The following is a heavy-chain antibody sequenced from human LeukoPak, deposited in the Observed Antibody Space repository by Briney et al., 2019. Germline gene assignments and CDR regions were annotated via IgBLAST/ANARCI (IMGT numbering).Heavy chain of an antibody. CDR3: ARQRYSGSYYPFDY. CDR2: IYYSGST. CDR1: GGSISSSSYY. V-gene: IGHV4-39*01. J-gene: IGHJ4*02. Sequence: RPSETLSLTCTVSGGSISSSSYYWGWIRQPPGKGLEWIGSIYYSGSTYYNPSLKSRVTISVDTSKNQFSLKLSSVTAADTAVYYCARQRYSGSYYPFDYWGQGTLVTVSS. D-gene: IGHD1-26*01.